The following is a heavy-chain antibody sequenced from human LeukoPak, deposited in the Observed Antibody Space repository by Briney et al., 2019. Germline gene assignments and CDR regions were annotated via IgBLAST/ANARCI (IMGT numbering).Heavy chain of an antibody. Sequence: PSETLSLTCAVSGGSISSSNWWSGVRPPPGKGLEGIGEIYYSGSTHYNPSLKRRVTISVDKSKNQFSLKLSSVTAADTAVYYCASGGYSGYAFDYWGQGILVTVSS. CDR2: IYYSGST. CDR3: ASGGYSGYAFDY. V-gene: IGHV4-4*02. CDR1: GGSISSSNW. D-gene: IGHD5-12*01. J-gene: IGHJ4*02.